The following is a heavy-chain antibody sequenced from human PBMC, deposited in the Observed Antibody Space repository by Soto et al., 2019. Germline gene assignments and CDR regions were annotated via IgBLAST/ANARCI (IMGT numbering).Heavy chain of an antibody. CDR2: IYYSGST. D-gene: IGHD3-10*01. Sequence: NPSETLSLTCTVSGGSISSGGYYWSWIRQHPGKGLEWIGYIYYSGSTYYNPSLKSRVTISVDTSKNQFSLKLSSVTAADTAVYYCARGGSGSYYILYNRFDPWGQGTLVTVSS. CDR3: ARGGSGSYYILYNRFDP. CDR1: GGSISSGGYY. V-gene: IGHV4-31*03. J-gene: IGHJ5*02.